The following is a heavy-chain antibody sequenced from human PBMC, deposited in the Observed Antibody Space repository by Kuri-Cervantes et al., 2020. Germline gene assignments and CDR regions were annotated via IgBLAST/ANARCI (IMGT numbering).Heavy chain of an antibody. CDR3: VTVGRGTYFDY. J-gene: IGHJ4*02. CDR2: INEDGREK. V-gene: IGHV3-7*01. CDR1: GFTFSRYW. Sequence: GESLKISCAASGFTFSRYWMSWVRQAPGKRLEWVANINEDGREKYYVDSVKGRFTISRDNAKKSLHLQMNSLRAEDTAVYYCVTVGRGTYFDYWGRGNLVTVSS.